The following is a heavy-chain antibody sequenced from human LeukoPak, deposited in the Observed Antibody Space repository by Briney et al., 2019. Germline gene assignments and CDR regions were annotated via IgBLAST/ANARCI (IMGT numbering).Heavy chain of an antibody. Sequence: GGSLRLSCAASGFTFSSYWMHWVRQARGKGLVWVSRINSDGSSTSYADSVKGRFTISRDNAKNTLYQQMNSLRAEDTAVYYCARGAYFDWLLSYLDYWGQGTLVTVSS. CDR3: ARGAYFDWLLSYLDY. J-gene: IGHJ4*02. CDR2: INSDGSST. D-gene: IGHD3-9*01. CDR1: GFTFSSYW. V-gene: IGHV3-74*01.